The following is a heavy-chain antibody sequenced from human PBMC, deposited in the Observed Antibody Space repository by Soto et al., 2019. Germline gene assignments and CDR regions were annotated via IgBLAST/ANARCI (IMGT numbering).Heavy chain of an antibody. CDR1: GGSISSYY. CDR2: IYYSGST. CDR3: ARAYGSGSSDYYYGMDV. J-gene: IGHJ6*02. Sequence: LSLTCTVSGGSISSYYWSWIRQPPGKGLEWIGYIYYSGSTNYNPSLKSRVTISVDTSKNQFSLKLSSVTAADTAVYYCARAYGSGSSDYYYGMDVWGQGTTVTVSS. V-gene: IGHV4-59*01. D-gene: IGHD3-10*01.